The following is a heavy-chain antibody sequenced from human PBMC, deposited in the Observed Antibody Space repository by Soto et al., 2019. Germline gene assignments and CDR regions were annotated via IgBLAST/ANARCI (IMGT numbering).Heavy chain of an antibody. CDR2: IIPVFGLV. J-gene: IGHJ6*02. Sequence: QVHLLLQSGAEVKKPGPSVKVSCKASGGTPSNSAISWVRQAPGQGLEWMGGIIPVFGLVKYAQNFQGRVTITAGESTNTAYLVLSRRRPEDTAVYYCAGGRIVVVASRAYYGMDVWGQGTTVTVSS. CDR3: AGGRIVVVASRAYYGMDV. V-gene: IGHV1-69*01. D-gene: IGHD3-22*01. CDR1: GGTPSNSA.